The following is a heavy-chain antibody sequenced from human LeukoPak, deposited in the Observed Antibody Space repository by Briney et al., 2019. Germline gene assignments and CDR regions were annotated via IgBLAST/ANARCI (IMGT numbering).Heavy chain of an antibody. V-gene: IGHV4-39*01. CDR1: GGSISRSSYY. D-gene: IGHD5-24*01. J-gene: IGHJ4*02. Sequence: TETLSLTCTVSGGSISRSSYYWGWIRQPPGKGLEWIGSIYYSGSTYYNPSLKSRVTISVDTSKNQFSLKLSSVTAADTAVYYCARRDGYNLYYFDYWGQGTLVTVSS. CDR2: IYYSGST. CDR3: ARRDGYNLYYFDY.